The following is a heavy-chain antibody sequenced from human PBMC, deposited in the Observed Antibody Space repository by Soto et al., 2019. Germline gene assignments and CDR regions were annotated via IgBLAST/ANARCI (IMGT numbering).Heavy chain of an antibody. CDR3: ARSHGSSTSLELYYYYYGMDV. CDR2: IIPISETT. V-gene: IGHV1-69*01. CDR1: GGTFSSYA. J-gene: IGHJ6*02. Sequence: VQLVQSGAEVKKPGSSVKVSCKASGGTFSSYAISWVRQAPGQGLEWMGGIIPISETTNYAQKFQGRVTITADETKSTANMELSRRRSEDTAVYYCARSHGSSTSLELYYYYYGMDVWGQGTTVTVSS. D-gene: IGHD2-2*01.